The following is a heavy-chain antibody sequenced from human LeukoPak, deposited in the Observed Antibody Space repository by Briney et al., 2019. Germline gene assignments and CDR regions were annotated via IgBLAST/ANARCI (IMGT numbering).Heavy chain of an antibody. J-gene: IGHJ4*02. D-gene: IGHD3-22*01. Sequence: SVKVSCKASGGTFSSYAISWVRQAPGQGLEWMGGIIPIFGTANYAQKFQGRVTITADESTSTAYMELSSLRSEDTAVYYCAREWDSSGYFEGVFDYWGQGTLVTVSS. CDR1: GGTFSSYA. CDR3: AREWDSSGYFEGVFDY. V-gene: IGHV1-69*01. CDR2: IIPIFGTA.